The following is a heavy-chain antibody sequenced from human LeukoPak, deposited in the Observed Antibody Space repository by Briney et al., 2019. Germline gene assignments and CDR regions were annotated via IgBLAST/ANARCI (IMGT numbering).Heavy chain of an antibody. J-gene: IGHJ4*02. CDR2: ISYDGSNK. Sequence: GGPLRLSCAASGFTFSSYGMHWVRQAPGKGLEWVAVISYDGSNKYYADSVKGRFTISRDNSKNTLYLQMNSLRAEDTAVYYCAKEGFDSSGYYYGLDYWGQGTLVTVSS. CDR3: AKEGFDSSGYYYGLDY. CDR1: GFTFSSYG. V-gene: IGHV3-30*18. D-gene: IGHD3-22*01.